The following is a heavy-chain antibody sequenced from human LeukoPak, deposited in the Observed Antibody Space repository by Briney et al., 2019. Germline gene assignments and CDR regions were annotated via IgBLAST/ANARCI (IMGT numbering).Heavy chain of an antibody. Sequence: VASVKVSCKTSGYTFTSYGISWVRQAPGQGLEWMGWISAYNGNTNYAQKLQGRVTMTTDTSTSTAYMELRSLRSDDTAVYYCARGGFGSGWASYYYYGMDVWGQGTTVTVSS. CDR3: ARGGFGSGWASYYYYGMDV. CDR2: ISAYNGNT. CDR1: GYTFTSYG. D-gene: IGHD6-19*01. V-gene: IGHV1-18*01. J-gene: IGHJ6*02.